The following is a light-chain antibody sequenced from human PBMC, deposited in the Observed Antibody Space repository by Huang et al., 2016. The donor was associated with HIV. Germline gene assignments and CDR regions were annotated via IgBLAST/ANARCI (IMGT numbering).Light chain of an antibody. J-gene: IGKJ1*01. V-gene: IGKV3-15*01. CDR2: DGS. Sequence: EIVMTQSPATLSVSPGERATLSCRASQKISRLAWYQQKSGQAPRLLIYDGSSRATGIPARFSGSWSGTEFTLTVSSLQSEDFALYYCQQYDDWPPWTFGQGTQVDI. CDR1: QKISR. CDR3: QQYDDWPPWT.